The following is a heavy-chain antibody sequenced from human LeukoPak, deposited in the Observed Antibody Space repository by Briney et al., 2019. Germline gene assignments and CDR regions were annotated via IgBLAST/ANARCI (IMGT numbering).Heavy chain of an antibody. CDR3: ARDRTGYGSGSYYY. Sequence: PSETLSLTCTVSGGSISSYYWSWIRQPAGKGLEWIGRIYTSGSTNYNPSLKSRVTMSVDTSKNQFSLKLSSVTAADTAVYYCARDRTGYGSGSYYYWGQGTLVTVSS. J-gene: IGHJ4*02. D-gene: IGHD3-10*01. V-gene: IGHV4-4*07. CDR1: GGSISSYY. CDR2: IYTSGST.